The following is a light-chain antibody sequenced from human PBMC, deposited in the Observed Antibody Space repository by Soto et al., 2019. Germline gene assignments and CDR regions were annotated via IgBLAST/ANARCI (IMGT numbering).Light chain of an antibody. J-gene: IGKJ2*01. Sequence: EVVLTQSPGTLSLSPGEGATLSCRASQCVSDNYLAWYQHKPGQPPRLLIYGASNRATAIPDRFSGSGSGTDFTLTISRLEPEDFAVYFCQQYGSSPRTFGQGTKLDIK. CDR2: GAS. CDR1: QCVSDNY. CDR3: QQYGSSPRT. V-gene: IGKV3-20*01.